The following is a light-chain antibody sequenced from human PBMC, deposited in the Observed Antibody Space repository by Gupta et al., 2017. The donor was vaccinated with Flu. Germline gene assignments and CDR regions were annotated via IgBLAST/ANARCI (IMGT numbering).Light chain of an antibody. CDR2: DNN. CDR3: AAWDDSLNGHYV. J-gene: IGLJ1*01. V-gene: IGLV1-44*01. Sequence: TISVSVSGYNVGTNVVHWYQKVQGTPPKFLIYDNNQRPSGVPDRFSGSKSGTSASLAISGLQSEDEADYYCAAWDDSLNGHYVFGTGTEVTVL. CDR1: GYNVGTNV.